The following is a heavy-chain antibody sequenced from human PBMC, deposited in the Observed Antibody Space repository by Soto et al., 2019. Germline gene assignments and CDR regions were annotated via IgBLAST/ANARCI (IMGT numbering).Heavy chain of an antibody. D-gene: IGHD6-13*01. V-gene: IGHV3-9*01. CDR2: INWNSGSI. CDR3: VKDESINWYSGHFRH. CDR1: GFTFDDYA. J-gene: IGHJ1*01. Sequence: DVQLVESGGGLVQPGRSLRLSCAASGFTFDDYAMHWVRQVPGKGLEWVSGINWNSGSIGSGDSVKGRFAISRDNAKNSLHLQMNSLSAEDTAFYYCVKDESINWYSGHFRHWGQGTLVTVSS.